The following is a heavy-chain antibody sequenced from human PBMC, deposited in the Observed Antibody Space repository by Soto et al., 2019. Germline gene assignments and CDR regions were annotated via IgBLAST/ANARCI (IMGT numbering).Heavy chain of an antibody. Sequence: QVQLVESGGGVVQPGRSLRLSCAASGFTFSSYAMNWVRQAPGKGLEWVAVISYDGSNKYYADSVKGRFTISRDNSKNTLYLQMNSLRVEDTAVYYCASTMDVWGQGTTVTVSS. CDR3: ASTMDV. CDR1: GFTFSSYA. J-gene: IGHJ6*02. CDR2: ISYDGSNK. V-gene: IGHV3-30-3*01.